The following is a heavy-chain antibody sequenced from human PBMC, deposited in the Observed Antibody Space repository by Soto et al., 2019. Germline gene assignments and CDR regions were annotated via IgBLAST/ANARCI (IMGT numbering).Heavy chain of an antibody. CDR3: ASRHSLWELPHYFDY. V-gene: IGHV1-69*12. CDR1: GGTFSSYA. Sequence: QVQLVQSGAEVKKPGSSVKVSCKASGGTFSSYAISWVRQAPGQGLEWMGGIIPIFGTANYAQKFQGRVTIXXDXSXXTAYMELSSLRSEDTAVYYCASRHSLWELPHYFDYWGQGTLVTVSS. J-gene: IGHJ4*02. D-gene: IGHD1-26*01. CDR2: IIPIFGTA.